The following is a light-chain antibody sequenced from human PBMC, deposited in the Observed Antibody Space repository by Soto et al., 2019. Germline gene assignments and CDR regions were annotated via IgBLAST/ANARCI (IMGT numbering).Light chain of an antibody. CDR1: QSVSRN. CDR2: GAS. J-gene: IGKJ5*01. CDR3: QQYNNWSIT. V-gene: IGKV3-15*01. Sequence: EIVMTQSPAPLSVSPGERATLSCRASQSVSRNLAWYQQKPGQAPRLLIYGASTRATGIPARFSGSGSGTEFTLTISSLQSEDFAVYYCQQYNNWSITFGEGTRLEIK.